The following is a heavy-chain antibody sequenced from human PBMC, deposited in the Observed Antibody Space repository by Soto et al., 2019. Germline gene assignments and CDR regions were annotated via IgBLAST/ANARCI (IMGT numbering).Heavy chain of an antibody. J-gene: IGHJ5*02. D-gene: IGHD1-26*01. CDR2: IYYSGST. CDR1: GGSVSSGSYY. V-gene: IGHV4-61*01. CDR3: ARLGNWFDP. Sequence: QVQLQESGPGLVKPSETLSLTCTVSGGSVSSGSYYWSWIRQPPGKGLEWIGYIYYSGSTNYNPSLKSRVTISVDTSKYQFSLELSSVTAADTSVYYCARLGNWFDPWGQGTLVTVSS.